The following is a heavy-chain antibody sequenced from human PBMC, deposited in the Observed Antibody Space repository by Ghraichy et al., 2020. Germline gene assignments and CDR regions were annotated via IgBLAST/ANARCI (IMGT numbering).Heavy chain of an antibody. D-gene: IGHD6-19*01. J-gene: IGHJ4*02. Sequence: SESLSLTCAVYGGSFSGYYWSWIRQPPGKGLEWIGEINHSGSTNYNPSLKSRVTISVDTSKNQFSLKLSSVTAAGTAVYYCARGRWSSGWRKRYYFDYWGQGTLVTVSS. CDR3: ARGRWSSGWRKRYYFDY. V-gene: IGHV4-34*01. CDR2: INHSGST. CDR1: GGSFSGYY.